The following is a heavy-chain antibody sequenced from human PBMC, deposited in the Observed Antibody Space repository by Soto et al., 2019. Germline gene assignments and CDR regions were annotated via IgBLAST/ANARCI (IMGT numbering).Heavy chain of an antibody. Sequence: QAQLVQSGAEVKKPGASVNVSFKASGYDYVTYAITWVRQRPGQGLEWMGWISTLNGNTNYAQNFQGRVTMTTDTSTRIVHWELRSLRSDDTAVYYCARRVQVWLTDYSGMDVWGQGTTVNVS. J-gene: IGHJ6*02. D-gene: IGHD3-9*01. CDR2: ISTLNGNT. V-gene: IGHV1-18*01. CDR3: ARRVQVWLTDYSGMDV. CDR1: GYDYVTYA.